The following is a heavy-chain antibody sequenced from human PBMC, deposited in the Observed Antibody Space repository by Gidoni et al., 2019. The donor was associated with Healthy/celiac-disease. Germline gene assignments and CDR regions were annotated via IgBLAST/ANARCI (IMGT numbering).Heavy chain of an antibody. CDR1: GGTCSSSA. D-gene: IGHD3-22*01. J-gene: IGHJ4*02. V-gene: IGHV1-69*01. CDR2: IIPIFGTA. Sequence: QVQLVQSGAEVKKPGSSVKVSGKASGGTCSSSASSWVRQAPGQGLEWMGGIIPIFGTANYAQKFQGRVTITADESTSTAYMELSSLRSEDTAVYYCATPLTYYYDSSGYYYLGYWGQGTLVTVSS. CDR3: ATPLTYYYDSSGYYYLGY.